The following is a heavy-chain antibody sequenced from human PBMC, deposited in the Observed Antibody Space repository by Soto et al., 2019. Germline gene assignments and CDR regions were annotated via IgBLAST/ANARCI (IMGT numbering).Heavy chain of an antibody. CDR3: ARGETLVVPAVIFNFDY. CDR1: GYTFTSYG. D-gene: IGHD2-2*01. CDR2: ISAYNGNT. V-gene: IGHV1-18*01. J-gene: IGHJ4*02. Sequence: QVQLVQSGAEVKKPGASVKVTCKASGYTFTSYGISWVRQAPGQGLEWMGWISAYNGNTHYAQKLQGRVTMTTDTSTSTAYMELRSLRSDDTAVYYCARGETLVVPAVIFNFDYWGQGTLVTVSS.